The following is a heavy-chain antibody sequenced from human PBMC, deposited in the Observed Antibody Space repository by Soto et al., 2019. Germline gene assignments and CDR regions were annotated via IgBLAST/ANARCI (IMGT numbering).Heavy chain of an antibody. CDR2: IYDSGST. CDR3: ARWWSGSRQGFDP. J-gene: IGHJ5*02. V-gene: IGHV4-59*01. Sequence: SETLSLTCTVSGGSISNYYWSWVRQPPGKGLEWIGYIYDSGSTNYNPSLKSRVTISVDTSKNQFSLRLTSVTAADTAVYYCARWWSGSRQGFDPWGQGTLVTVSS. D-gene: IGHD3-3*01. CDR1: GGSISNYY.